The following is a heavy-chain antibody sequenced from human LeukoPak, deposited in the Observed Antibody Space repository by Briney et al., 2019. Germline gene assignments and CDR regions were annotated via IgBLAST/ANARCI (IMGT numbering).Heavy chain of an antibody. D-gene: IGHD5-18*01. CDR3: ARIGVDTAMADAFDI. Sequence: SETLSLTCAVSGGSISSSNWWSWVRQPPGKGLEWIGEIYHSGSTNYNPSLKSRVTISVDKSKNQFSLKLSSVTAADTAVYYCARIGVDTAMADAFDIWGQGTMVTVSS. CDR2: IYHSGST. CDR1: GGSISSSNW. J-gene: IGHJ3*02. V-gene: IGHV4-4*02.